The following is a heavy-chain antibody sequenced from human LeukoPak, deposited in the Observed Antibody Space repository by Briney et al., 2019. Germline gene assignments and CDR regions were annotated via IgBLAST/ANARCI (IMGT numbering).Heavy chain of an antibody. D-gene: IGHD3-10*01. CDR3: AKRYYYGSGSYYDY. V-gene: IGHV3-23*01. J-gene: IGHJ4*02. Sequence: GGSLRLSCAASGFTFSSYAMSWVRQAPGKELERVSAISGSGGRTYYADSVKGRFTISRDNSKNTLYLQMNSLRAEDTAVYYCAKRYYYGSGSYYDYWGQGALVTVSS. CDR1: GFTFSSYA. CDR2: ISGSGGRT.